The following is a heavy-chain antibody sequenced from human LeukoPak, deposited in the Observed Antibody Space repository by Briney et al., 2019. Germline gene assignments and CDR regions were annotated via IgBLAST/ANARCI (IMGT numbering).Heavy chain of an antibody. V-gene: IGHV1-69*13. CDR1: GGTFSSYA. J-gene: IGHJ3*02. Sequence: SVKVSCKASGGTFSSYAISWVRQAPGQGLEWMGGIIPIFGTANYAQKFQGRVTITADESTSTAYMELSSLRSEDTAVYYCASSSTSWWGAFDIWGQGTMVTVSS. CDR2: IIPIFGTA. CDR3: ASSSTSWWGAFDI. D-gene: IGHD2-2*01.